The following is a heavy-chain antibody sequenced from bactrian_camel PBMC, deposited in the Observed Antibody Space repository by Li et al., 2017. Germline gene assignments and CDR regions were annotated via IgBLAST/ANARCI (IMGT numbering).Heavy chain of an antibody. D-gene: IGHD6*01. CDR2: IAIDGDATRA. J-gene: IGHJ4*01. CDR1: AFTSMYWW. Sequence: HVQLVESGGGLVQPGGSLRLSCSAGAFTSMYWWMGWVRQTPGKGLEWVSSIAIDGDATRALYVDFMKGRFTCSRDNAKNTPYLQLNSLKTEDTAMYYCANSPEYGGNWYPSLGEYWGQGTQVTVS. V-gene: IGHV3S6*01. CDR3: ANSPEYGGNWYPSLGEY.